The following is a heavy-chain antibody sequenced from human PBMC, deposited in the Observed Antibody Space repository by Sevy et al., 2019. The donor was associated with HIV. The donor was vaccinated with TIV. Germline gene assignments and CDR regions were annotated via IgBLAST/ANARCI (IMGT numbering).Heavy chain of an antibody. J-gene: IGHJ4*02. CDR3: VVRGVDAGGPFDY. Sequence: PGGSLRLSCAASGFTVSSNYISWVRQAPGKGLEWVSLLYPGGTTFYADSVKGRFTISRDNSQNTLYLQMNSLRDEDTAVYYCVVRGVDAGGPFDYWGQGALVTVSS. D-gene: IGHD3-10*01. V-gene: IGHV3-53*01. CDR2: LYPGGTT. CDR1: GFTVSSNY.